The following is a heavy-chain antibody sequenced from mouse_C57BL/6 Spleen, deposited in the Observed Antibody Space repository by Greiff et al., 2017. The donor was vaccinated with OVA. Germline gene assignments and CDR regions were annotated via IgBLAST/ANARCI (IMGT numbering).Heavy chain of an antibody. V-gene: IGHV1-18*01. CDR1: GYTFTDYN. CDR2: INPNNGGT. D-gene: IGHD1-1*01. Sequence: VQLKESGPELVKPGASVKLPCKASGYTFTDYNMDWVKQSHGKSLEWIGDINPNNGGTIYNQKFKGKATLTVDKSSSTAYMELRSLTSEDTAVYYCAGLGYYGSSGWYFDVWGTGTTVTVSS. CDR3: AGLGYYGSSGWYFDV. J-gene: IGHJ1*03.